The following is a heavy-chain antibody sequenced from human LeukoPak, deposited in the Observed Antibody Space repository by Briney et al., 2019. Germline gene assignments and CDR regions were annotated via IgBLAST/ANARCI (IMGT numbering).Heavy chain of an antibody. J-gene: IGHJ4*02. V-gene: IGHV3-30*02. CDR2: IRYDGSNK. Sequence: PGGSLRLSCAASGFTFSHYAMHWVRQAPGKGLEWVAFIRYDGSNKYYADSVKGRFTISRDNSKNTLYLQMSSLRVEDTAMYYCAKDPGGKYTSGWSFDFWGQGTLVTVSS. D-gene: IGHD6-19*01. CDR3: AKDPGGKYTSGWSFDF. CDR1: GFTFSHYA.